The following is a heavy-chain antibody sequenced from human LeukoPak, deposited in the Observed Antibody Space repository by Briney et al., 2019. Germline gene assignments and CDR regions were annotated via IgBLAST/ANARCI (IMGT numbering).Heavy chain of an antibody. J-gene: IGHJ6*02. CDR3: AKDVKYCSSTSCSKYYYYYYGMDV. CDR1: GFTFSSYG. D-gene: IGHD2-2*01. Sequence: GRSLRLSCAASGFTFSSYGMHWVRQAPGKGLEWVAVISYDGSNKYYADSVKGRFTISRDNSKNTLYLQMNSLRAEDTAVYYCAKDVKYCSSTSCSKYYYYYYGMDVWGQGTTVTVSS. V-gene: IGHV3-30*18. CDR2: ISYDGSNK.